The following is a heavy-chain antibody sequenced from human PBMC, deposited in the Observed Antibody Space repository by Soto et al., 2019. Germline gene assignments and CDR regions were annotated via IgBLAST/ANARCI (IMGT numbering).Heavy chain of an antibody. CDR3: ARDRYYGSGTYYNFYSGMDV. D-gene: IGHD3-10*01. Sequence: SETQSLTCTVSGGSINSGGYYWTWFRQPPGNGLEWIGNIFHIGSTYYTPSLQSRVTISLDTSKNHFSLKLSSVTPADTAVYYCARDRYYGSGTYYNFYSGMDVWGQG. V-gene: IGHV4-30-4*01. CDR1: GGSINSGGYY. J-gene: IGHJ6*02. CDR2: IFHIGST.